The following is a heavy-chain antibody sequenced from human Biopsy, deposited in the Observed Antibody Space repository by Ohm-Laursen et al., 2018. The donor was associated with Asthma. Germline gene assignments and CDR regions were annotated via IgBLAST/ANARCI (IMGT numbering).Heavy chain of an antibody. V-gene: IGHV3-53*01. D-gene: IGHD4-17*01. CDR2: IYNDGRA. Sequence: SLRLSCAASEFSVSSSYMSWVRQAPGKGLEWVSVIYNDGRAYYADSVKGRFTVSRDNSNNTLFLQMNSLRAEDTAVYYCTRTTTVTTTYAMDVWGRGTTVTVSS. CDR3: TRTTTVTTTYAMDV. J-gene: IGHJ6*02. CDR1: EFSVSSSY.